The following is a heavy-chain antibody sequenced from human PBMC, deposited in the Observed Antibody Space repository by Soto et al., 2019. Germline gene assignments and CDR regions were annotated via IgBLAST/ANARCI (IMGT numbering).Heavy chain of an antibody. CDR1: GFTFSSYG. CDR3: ARDQDCSGGSCYSYYYYYMDV. D-gene: IGHD2-15*01. V-gene: IGHV3-33*01. Sequence: GGSLRLSCAASGFTFSSYGMHWVRQAPGKGLEWVAVIWYDGSNKYYADSVKGRFTISRDNSKNTLYLQMNSLRAEDTAVYYCARDQDCSGGSCYSYYYYYMDVWGKGTTVTVSS. J-gene: IGHJ6*03. CDR2: IWYDGSNK.